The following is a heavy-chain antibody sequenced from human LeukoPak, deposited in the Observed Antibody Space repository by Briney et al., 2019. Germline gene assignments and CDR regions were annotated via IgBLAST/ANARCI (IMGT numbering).Heavy chain of an antibody. D-gene: IGHD3-10*01. CDR1: GYTFTGYY. CDR2: INPNSGGT. CDR3: ARDPLITMVRGVTYYFDY. Sequence: ASVKVSCKASGYTFTGYYMHWVRQAPGQGLEWMGWINPNSGGTNYAQKFQGRVTMTRDTSISTAYMELSRLRSDDTAVDYCARDPLITMVRGVTYYFDYWGQGTLVTVSS. V-gene: IGHV1-2*02. J-gene: IGHJ4*02.